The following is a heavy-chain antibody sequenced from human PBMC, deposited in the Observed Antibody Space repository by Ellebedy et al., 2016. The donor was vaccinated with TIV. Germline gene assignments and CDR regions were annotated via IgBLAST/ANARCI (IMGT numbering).Heavy chain of an antibody. V-gene: IGHV3-30*03. Sequence: GESLKISCAASGFTFGSYGMHWVRQAPGKGLEWVAFISYDGSVKNYADFVRGRFTISRDKSRNSVYLQMTSLRIEDTAVYYCARVFDSYYFDYWGQGTLVTVSS. CDR3: ARVFDSYYFDY. CDR2: ISYDGSVK. J-gene: IGHJ4*02. CDR1: GFTFGSYG. D-gene: IGHD3-10*02.